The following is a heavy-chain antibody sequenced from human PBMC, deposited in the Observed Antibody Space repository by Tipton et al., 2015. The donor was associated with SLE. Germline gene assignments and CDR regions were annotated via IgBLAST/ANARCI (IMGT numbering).Heavy chain of an antibody. CDR1: GGSISSSDDY. CDR2: VYYTGTT. V-gene: IGHV4-39*07. CDR3: ARLHGYSYGLNWFDP. D-gene: IGHD5-18*01. Sequence: TLSLTCIISGGSISSSDDYWGWIRQPPGKGLEWVGTVYYTGTTYYKPSLKSRVTISIDASKKQFSLRLTYVTAADTAVYYCARLHGYSYGLNWFDPWGQGTLISASS. J-gene: IGHJ5*02.